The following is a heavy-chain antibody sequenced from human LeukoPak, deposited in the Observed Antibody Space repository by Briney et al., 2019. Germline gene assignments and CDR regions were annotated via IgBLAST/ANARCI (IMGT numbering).Heavy chain of an antibody. CDR3: ARAGGLLWFGSHFSFDY. J-gene: IGHJ4*02. CDR1: GYTFTIYY. CDR2: INPSGGST. V-gene: IGHV1-46*01. Sequence: ASVKVSSKASGYTFTIYYMHWVRHAPGQGRERMGLINPSGGSTSYAQKFQGRVTMTRDTSTSTVYMELSSLRSEDTAVYYCARAGGLLWFGSHFSFDYWGQGTLVTVSS. D-gene: IGHD3-10*01.